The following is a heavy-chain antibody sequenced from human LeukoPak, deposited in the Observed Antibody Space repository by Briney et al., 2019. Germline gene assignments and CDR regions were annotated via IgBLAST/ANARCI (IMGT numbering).Heavy chain of an antibody. CDR1: GFTFSDYY. V-gene: IGHV3-11*01. Sequence: PGGSLRLSCAASGFTFSDYYMSWIRQAPGKGLEWVSYISSSGSTIYYADSVKGRFTISRDNAKNSLYLQMNSLRAEDTAVYYCARAKGTYYYDSSGYYFSYYFDYWGQGTLVTVSS. D-gene: IGHD3-22*01. J-gene: IGHJ4*02. CDR2: ISSSGSTI. CDR3: ARAKGTYYYDSSGYYFSYYFDY.